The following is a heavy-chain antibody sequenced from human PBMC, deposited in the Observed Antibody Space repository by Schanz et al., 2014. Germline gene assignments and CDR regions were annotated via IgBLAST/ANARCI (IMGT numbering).Heavy chain of an antibody. J-gene: IGHJ4*02. V-gene: IGHV3-30-3*01. Sequence: QVQLVESGGGVVQPGRSLRLSCAAYGFTLSSYAMHWVRQAPGKGLEWVAVISYDGSNKYYADSVKGRFTISRDNSKNTLYLQMNSLRAEDTAVYYCAKGLYYDNTGGGFDYWGQGTLVTVSS. CDR2: ISYDGSNK. CDR1: GFTLSSYA. D-gene: IGHD3-16*01. CDR3: AKGLYYDNTGGGFDY.